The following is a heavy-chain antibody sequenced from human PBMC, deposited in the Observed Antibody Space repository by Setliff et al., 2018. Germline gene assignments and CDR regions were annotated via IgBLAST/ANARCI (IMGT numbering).Heavy chain of an antibody. D-gene: IGHD3-3*01. V-gene: IGHV1-69*06. CDR1: GGTFSSYA. CDR2: IIPIFGTA. J-gene: IGHJ4*02. Sequence: SVKVSCKASGGTFSSYAISWVRQAPGQGLEWMGRIIPIFGTANYAQKLQGRVTITADKSTSTAYMERSSLRSEDTAVYYCARELPRTIFGVVIDYWGQGTRVTSPQ. CDR3: ARELPRTIFGVVIDY.